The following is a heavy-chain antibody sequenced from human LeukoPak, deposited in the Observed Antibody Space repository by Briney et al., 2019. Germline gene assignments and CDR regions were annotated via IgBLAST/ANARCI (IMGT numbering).Heavy chain of an antibody. Sequence: PGGSLRLSCAASGFTFSSYAMSWVRQAPGKGLEWVSSISSSSSYIYYADSVKGRFTISRDNAKNSLYLQMNSLRAEDTAVYYCARGVATTYNWFDPWGQGTLVTVSS. V-gene: IGHV3-21*01. D-gene: IGHD5-12*01. CDR2: ISSSSSYI. CDR3: ARGVATTYNWFDP. J-gene: IGHJ5*02. CDR1: GFTFSSYA.